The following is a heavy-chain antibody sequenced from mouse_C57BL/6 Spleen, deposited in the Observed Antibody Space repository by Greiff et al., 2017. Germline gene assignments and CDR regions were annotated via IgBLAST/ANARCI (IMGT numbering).Heavy chain of an antibody. CDR2: IDPSDSYT. D-gene: IGHD1-1*01. CDR1: GYTFTSYW. Sequence: QVQLQQPGAELVMPGASVKLSCKASGYTFTSYWMHWVKQRPGQGLEWIGEIDPSDSYTNYNQKFKGKSTLTVDKSSSPAYMQLSSLTSEDSAVYYCARKGTTVVAPGFAYWGQGTLVTVSA. CDR3: ARKGTTVVAPGFAY. J-gene: IGHJ3*01. V-gene: IGHV1-69*01.